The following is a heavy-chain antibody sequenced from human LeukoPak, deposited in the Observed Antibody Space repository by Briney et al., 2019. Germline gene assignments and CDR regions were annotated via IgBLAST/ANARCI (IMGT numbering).Heavy chain of an antibody. Sequence: GRSLRLSCAASGFTFSSYSMNWVRQAPGKGLEWVSTISSSSTYIYYADSVKGRFTISRDNAKNSLSLQMNSLRAEDTAVYYCTRDTSLSLPGGFDYWGQGTLVTVSS. J-gene: IGHJ4*02. CDR1: GFTFSSYS. V-gene: IGHV3-21*01. CDR3: TRDTSLSLPGGFDY. D-gene: IGHD3-16*02. CDR2: ISSSSTYI.